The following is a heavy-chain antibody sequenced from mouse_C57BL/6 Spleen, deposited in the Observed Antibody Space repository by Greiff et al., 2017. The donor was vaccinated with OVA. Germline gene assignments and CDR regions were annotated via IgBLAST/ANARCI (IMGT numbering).Heavy chain of an antibody. CDR2: IDPSDSYT. Sequence: QVQLKQPGAELVMPGASVKLSCKASGYTFTSYWMHWVKQRPGQGLEWIGEIDPSDSYTNYNQKFKGKSTLTVDKSSSTAYMQLSSLTSEDSAVYYCARDGSESPYFDYWGQGTTLTVSS. V-gene: IGHV1-69*01. CDR1: GYTFTSYW. J-gene: IGHJ2*01. CDR3: ARDGSESPYFDY. D-gene: IGHD1-1*01.